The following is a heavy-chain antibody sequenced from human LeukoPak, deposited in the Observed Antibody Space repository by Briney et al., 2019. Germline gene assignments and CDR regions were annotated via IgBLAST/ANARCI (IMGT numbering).Heavy chain of an antibody. Sequence: ASVKLSCNASGHTFTLYYMHGLRQAPWQGLGRMASINPNSGGTNCAHKFQGWFNMTRDTSISTAYIELRRLRSDDTAVYYCARVKYWFDPWGQGSMVTVSS. CDR2: INPNSGGT. CDR1: GHTFTLYY. J-gene: IGHJ5*02. CDR3: ARVKYWFDP. V-gene: IGHV1-2*04.